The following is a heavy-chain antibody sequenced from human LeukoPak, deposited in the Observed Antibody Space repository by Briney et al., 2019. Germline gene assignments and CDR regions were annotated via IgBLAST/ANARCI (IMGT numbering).Heavy chain of an antibody. CDR1: GFSFSSSW. V-gene: IGHV3-7*01. J-gene: IGHJ3*02. Sequence: PGGSLRLSCAASGFSFSSSWMSWVRQAPGKGLEWVANIKQDGSEKYYVDSVRGRFTISRDNAKNSLYLQMNSLRVEDTAVYYCARDLSGRYAFDIWGQGTMVTVSS. CDR3: ARDLSGRYAFDI. CDR2: IKQDGSEK. D-gene: IGHD3-10*01.